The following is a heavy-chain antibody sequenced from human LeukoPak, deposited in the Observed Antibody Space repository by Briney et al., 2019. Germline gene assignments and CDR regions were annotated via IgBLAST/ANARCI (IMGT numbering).Heavy chain of an antibody. CDR3: ARRIAAAGAFDI. J-gene: IGHJ3*02. D-gene: IGHD6-13*01. CDR1: GFTFSSYS. CDR2: ISGSGGST. V-gene: IGHV3-23*01. Sequence: PGGSLRLSCAASGFTFSSYSMNWVRQAPGKGLEWVSAISGSGGSTYYADSVKGRFTISRDNSKNTLYLQMNSLRAEDTAVYYCARRIAAAGAFDIWGQGTMVTVSS.